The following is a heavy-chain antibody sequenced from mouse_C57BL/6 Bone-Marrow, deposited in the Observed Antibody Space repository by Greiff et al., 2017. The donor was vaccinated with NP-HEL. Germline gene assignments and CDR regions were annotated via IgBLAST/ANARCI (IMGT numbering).Heavy chain of an antibody. J-gene: IGHJ4*01. D-gene: IGHD2-4*01. CDR2: ISNLAYSI. CDR3: ARRRYDYVYAMDY. V-gene: IGHV5-15*04. Sequence: EVNLVESGGGLVQPGGSLKLSCAASGFTFSDYGMAWVRQAPRKGPEWVAFISNLAYSIYYADTVTGRFTISRENAKNTLYLEMSSLRSEDTAMYYCARRRYDYVYAMDYWGQGTSVTVSS. CDR1: GFTFSDYG.